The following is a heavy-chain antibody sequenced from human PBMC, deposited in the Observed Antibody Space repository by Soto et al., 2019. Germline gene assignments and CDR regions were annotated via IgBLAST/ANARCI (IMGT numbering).Heavy chain of an antibody. CDR2: ISHDGNNT. D-gene: IGHD3-22*01. Sequence: GGSLRLSGAASGFTFSSYSIYWVRQAPCKGLEWMAFISHDGNNTYYADSVKGRFSISRDNSKNNLYLQMKSLRTEDTAMFYCARPGYYCDSSNYSDDHRADYCGLGTLVTVSS. CDR3: ARPGYYCDSSNYSDDHRADY. J-gene: IGHJ4*02. V-gene: IGHV3-30-3*01. CDR1: GFTFSSYS.